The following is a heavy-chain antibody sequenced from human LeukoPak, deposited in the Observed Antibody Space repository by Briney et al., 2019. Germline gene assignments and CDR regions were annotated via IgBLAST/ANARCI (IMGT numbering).Heavy chain of an antibody. CDR1: GYTFTSYD. V-gene: IGHV1-8*01. D-gene: IGHD6-13*01. CDR2: MNPNSGNT. CDR3: ARGSVPPEAAAGTEFDY. Sequence: ASVKVSCKASGYTFTSYDINWVRQATGQGLEWMGWMNPNSGNTGYARKFQGRVTMTRNTSISTAYMELSSLRSEDTAVYYCARGSVPPEAAAGTEFDYWGQGTRSPSPQ. J-gene: IGHJ4*02.